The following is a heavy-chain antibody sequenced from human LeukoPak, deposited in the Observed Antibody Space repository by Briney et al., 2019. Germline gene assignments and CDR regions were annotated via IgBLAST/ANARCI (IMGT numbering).Heavy chain of an antibody. CDR3: ARSYYDFWSGLTPNDY. Sequence: PGGSLRLSCAASGFTFSSYEMNWVRQAPGKGLEWVSYISSSGSTIYYADSVKGRFTISRDNAKNSLYLQMNSLRAEDTAVYYCARSYYDFWSGLTPNDYWGQGTLVTVSS. D-gene: IGHD3-3*01. J-gene: IGHJ4*02. V-gene: IGHV3-48*03. CDR2: ISSSGSTI. CDR1: GFTFSSYE.